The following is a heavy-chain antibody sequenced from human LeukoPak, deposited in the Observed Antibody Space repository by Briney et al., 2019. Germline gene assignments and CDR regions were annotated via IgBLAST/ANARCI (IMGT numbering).Heavy chain of an antibody. Sequence: GASVKVSCKASGYTFTGYYMHWVRQAPGQGLEWMGWINPNSGGTNYAQKLQGWVTITRDTSISTAYMELRRMRSDDTAVYYCARSIAVAENGMDVWGQGTTVTVSS. D-gene: IGHD6-19*01. V-gene: IGHV1-2*04. J-gene: IGHJ6*02. CDR1: GYTFTGYY. CDR2: INPNSGGT. CDR3: ARSIAVAENGMDV.